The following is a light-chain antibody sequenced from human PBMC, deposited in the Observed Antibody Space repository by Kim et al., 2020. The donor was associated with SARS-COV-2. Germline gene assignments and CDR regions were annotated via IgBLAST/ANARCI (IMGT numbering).Light chain of an antibody. V-gene: IGKV3-20*01. Sequence: SPGESATLSCGASQSVSSNFLARYQQKSGQAPRLLIDGASSRATGIPDRFSGRGSGTDFTLTISRLEPEDFAVYYCQQYGSSPLTFGQGTKVDIK. CDR3: QQYGSSPLT. CDR2: GAS. CDR1: QSVSSNF. J-gene: IGKJ1*01.